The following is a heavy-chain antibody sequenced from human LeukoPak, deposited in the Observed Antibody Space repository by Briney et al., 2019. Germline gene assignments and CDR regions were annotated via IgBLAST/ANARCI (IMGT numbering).Heavy chain of an antibody. CDR2: ISWSSNTI. D-gene: IGHD1-26*01. CDR1: GFTFSSYS. J-gene: IGHJ4*02. V-gene: IGHV3-48*02. Sequence: GGSLRLSCAASGFTFSSYSMNWVRQAPGKGLEWVSYISWSSNTIYYADSLKGRFTISRDNAKNALYLQMNSLRDEDTAVYYCARAELSGSYWHYFDYWGQGTLVTVSS. CDR3: ARAELSGSYWHYFDY.